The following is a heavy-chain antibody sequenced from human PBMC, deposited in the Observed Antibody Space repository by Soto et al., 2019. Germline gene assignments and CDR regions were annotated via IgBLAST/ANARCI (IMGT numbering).Heavy chain of an antibody. CDR1: GFTFSSYG. CDR3: ARVRSEWLLHGAFDI. J-gene: IGHJ3*02. D-gene: IGHD3-3*01. Sequence: GGSLGLSCAASGFTFSSYGMHWVRQAPGKGLEWVAVISYDGSHKYYADSVKGRFTISRDNSKNTLYLQMSSLRAEDTAVYHCARVRSEWLLHGAFDIWGQGTMVTVSS. CDR2: ISYDGSHK. V-gene: IGHV3-30*03.